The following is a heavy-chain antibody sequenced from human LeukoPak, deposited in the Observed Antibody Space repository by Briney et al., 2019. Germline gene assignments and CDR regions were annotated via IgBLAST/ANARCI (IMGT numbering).Heavy chain of an antibody. Sequence: GASVKVSCKASGYTFTSYYIHWVRQAPGQGLEWMGWINPNSGGTDYAQNFQGRVTMTRDTSIGTAYMDLSRLISDDTAVYYCAREGGSGKIDYWGQGTLVIVSS. V-gene: IGHV1-2*02. D-gene: IGHD3-10*01. CDR2: INPNSGGT. CDR1: GYTFTSYY. J-gene: IGHJ4*02. CDR3: AREGGSGKIDY.